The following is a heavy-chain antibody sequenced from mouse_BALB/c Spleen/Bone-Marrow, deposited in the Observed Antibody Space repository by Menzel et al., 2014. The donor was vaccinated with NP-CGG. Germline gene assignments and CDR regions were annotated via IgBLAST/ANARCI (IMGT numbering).Heavy chain of an antibody. CDR3: ARDIKDDWFAY. CDR2: IRNKANGYTT. Sequence: EVKLVESGGGLVQPGGSLRLSCATSGFTFTDYYMSWVRQPPGKALEWLGFIRNKANGYTTEYSASVKGRFTTSRDNSQSILYLQMNTLRAEDSATYYCARDIKDDWFAYWGQGTLVTVSA. D-gene: IGHD1-3*01. CDR1: GFTFTDYY. V-gene: IGHV7-3*02. J-gene: IGHJ3*01.